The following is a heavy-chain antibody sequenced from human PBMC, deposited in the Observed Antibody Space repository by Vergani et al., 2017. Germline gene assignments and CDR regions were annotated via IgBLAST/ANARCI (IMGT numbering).Heavy chain of an antibody. J-gene: IGHJ1*01. CDR2: ISYDGTQK. CDR3: ATISCGTHGCQREDFRE. CDR1: GFTSSYYG. Sequence: QVYLVESGGGVFQPGRSLRLSCVVSGFTSSYYGMHWVRQAPRKGLEWVAVISYDGTQKYYADSVKGRFTISRDNSKSTLYLQMNSRRTENTAVYYCATISCGTHGCQREDFREWGEGTMVTVSS. D-gene: IGHD2-15*01. V-gene: IGHV3-30*03.